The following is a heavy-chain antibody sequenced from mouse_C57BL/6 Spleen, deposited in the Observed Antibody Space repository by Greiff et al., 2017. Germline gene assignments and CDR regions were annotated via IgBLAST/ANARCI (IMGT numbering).Heavy chain of an antibody. J-gene: IGHJ4*01. V-gene: IGHV14-2*01. CDR3: ARWLYPYGSSSHYYAMDY. D-gene: IGHD1-1*01. CDR1: GFNIKDYY. CDR2: IDPEDGET. Sequence: VQLQQSGAELVKPGASVKLSCTASGFNIKDYYMHWVKQRTEQGLEWIGRIDPEDGETKYAPKFPGKATITADTSSNTAYLQLSSLTSEDTAVYYCARWLYPYGSSSHYYAMDYWGQGTSVTVSS.